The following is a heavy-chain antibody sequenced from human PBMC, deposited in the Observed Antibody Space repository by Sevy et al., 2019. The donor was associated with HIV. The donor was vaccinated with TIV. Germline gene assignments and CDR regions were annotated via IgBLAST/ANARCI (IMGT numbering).Heavy chain of an antibody. V-gene: IGHV4-34*01. D-gene: IGHD3-3*01. J-gene: IGHJ6*02. CDR2: INHRGST. Sequence: SETLSLTCAVYGGSFSGYYWSGIRQPPGKGLEGMGEINHRGSTNSNPSLKSRVTISVDTSKNQFSLKLSSVTAADTAVYYCARRQITRITIFGVVIPNGMDVWGQGTTVTVSS. CDR1: GGSFSGYY. CDR3: ARRQITRITIFGVVIPNGMDV.